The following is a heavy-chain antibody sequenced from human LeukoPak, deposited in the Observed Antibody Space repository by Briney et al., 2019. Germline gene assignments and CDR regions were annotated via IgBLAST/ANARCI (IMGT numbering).Heavy chain of an antibody. V-gene: IGHV4-38-2*02. J-gene: IGHJ4*02. CDR1: GYSISSGYY. CDR2: IYYSGST. D-gene: IGHD1-26*01. CDR3: ARHGKAATYYFDY. Sequence: SETLSLTCTVSGYSISSGYYWGWIRQPPGKGLEWIGSIYYSGSTYYNPSLKSRVTISVDTSKNQFSLKLSSVTAADTAVYYCARHGKAATYYFDYWGQGTLVTVSS.